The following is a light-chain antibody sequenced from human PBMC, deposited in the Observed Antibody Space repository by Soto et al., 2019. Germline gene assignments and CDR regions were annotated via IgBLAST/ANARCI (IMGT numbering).Light chain of an antibody. Sequence: QSVLTQPPSVSGAPGQRVTISCTGSSSNIGAGYDVHWYQHLPGTAPKLLIYGNSNRPSGVPDRFSGSKSGTSGSLAITGLQAEDEADYYCQSYDSSLSGVFFGGGTKLTVL. CDR3: QSYDSSLSGVF. CDR1: SSNIGAGYD. V-gene: IGLV1-40*01. CDR2: GNS. J-gene: IGLJ2*01.